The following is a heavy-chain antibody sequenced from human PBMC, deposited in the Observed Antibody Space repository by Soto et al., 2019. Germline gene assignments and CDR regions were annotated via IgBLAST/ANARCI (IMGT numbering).Heavy chain of an antibody. V-gene: IGHV4-30-2*01. CDR3: ACLNGYYRSFDH. CDR1: GGSLSSGGCS. Sequence: QLQLLESGSGLVRPSQTLSLTCAVSGGSLSSGGCSCNWIRLPPGKSLEWIGYIFDTGNTYYSTSLKSRVTMSVDTSRSQFSLRLASVSAADTAMYYCACLNGYYRSFDHWGRGTLVTVSS. J-gene: IGHJ2*01. CDR2: IFDTGNT. D-gene: IGHD3-10*01.